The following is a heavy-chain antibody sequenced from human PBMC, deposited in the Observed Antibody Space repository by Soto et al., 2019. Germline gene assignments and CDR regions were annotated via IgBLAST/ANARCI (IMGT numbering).Heavy chain of an antibody. V-gene: IGHV4-34*01. D-gene: IGHD3-10*01. CDR3: ARPYGSGSYGWFDP. CDR2: INHSGST. Sequence: LSLTCAVYGGSFSGYYWSWIRQPPGKGLEWIGEINHSGSTNYNPSLKSRVTISVDTSKNQFSLKLSSVTAADTAVYYCARPYGSGSYGWFDPWGQGTLVTV. J-gene: IGHJ5*02. CDR1: GGSFSGYY.